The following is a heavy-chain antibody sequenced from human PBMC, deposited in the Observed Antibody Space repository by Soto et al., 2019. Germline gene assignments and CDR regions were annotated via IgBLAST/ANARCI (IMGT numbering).Heavy chain of an antibody. CDR1: GGTFSSDS. Sequence: QVQLVQSGAEVKKPGSSVKVSCKASGGTFSSDSFSWVRQAPGQGLEWMGGIIPMFDTPIYAQKFQDRVTIPADESTSTAYMQLSSLRSGDTAVYYCASSGGLDRHFNYWGQGSLVTVSS. J-gene: IGHJ4*02. CDR2: IIPMFDTP. V-gene: IGHV1-69*12. D-gene: IGHD2-15*01. CDR3: ASSGGLDRHFNY.